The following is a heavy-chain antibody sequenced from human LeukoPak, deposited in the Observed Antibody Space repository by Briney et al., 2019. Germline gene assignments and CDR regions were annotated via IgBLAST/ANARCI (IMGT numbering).Heavy chain of an antibody. Sequence: ASVKVSCKASGYPFISNAMNWVRQAPGQGLELMGWINTNTGNPTYAQGCTGRFVFSLDTSVSTAYLQISSLKTEDTAVYYCARDNAGDIDYWGQGTLVTVSS. J-gene: IGHJ4*02. CDR1: GYPFISNA. D-gene: IGHD7-27*01. CDR3: ARDNAGDIDY. V-gene: IGHV7-4-1*02. CDR2: INTNTGNP.